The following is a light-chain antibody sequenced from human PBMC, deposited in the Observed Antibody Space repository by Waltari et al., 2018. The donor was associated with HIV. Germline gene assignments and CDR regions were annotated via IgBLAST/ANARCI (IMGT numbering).Light chain of an antibody. Sequence: QSVLAQPRSVSGTPGQTVNISCSGSTSNVRNNYVYWYQQVTGGAPKLLIYRNNQRPSGVPDRFSGSKSGTSASLAIIGLRTEDEAEYYCAVWDERLSGRLFGGGTKVTVL. CDR1: TSNVRNNY. V-gene: IGLV1-47*01. CDR2: RNN. J-gene: IGLJ2*01. CDR3: AVWDERLSGRL.